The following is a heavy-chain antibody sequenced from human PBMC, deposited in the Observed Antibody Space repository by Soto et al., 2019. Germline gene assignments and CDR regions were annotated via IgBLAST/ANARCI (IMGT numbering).Heavy chain of an antibody. J-gene: IGHJ3*02. CDR2: ISSTGDTI. CDR3: SKTGYYVSGIRSFDI. D-gene: IGHD3-10*01. Sequence: EVQLLESGGDLVQPGGSLRLSCAASGFTFSSYAMSWVRQAPGKGLEWVSGISSTGDTIYYADSVKGRLTISRDISKSTLYLQMSGLRAEDTAVYYCSKTGYYVSGIRSFDIWGQGTMVTVSS. CDR1: GFTFSSYA. V-gene: IGHV3-23*01.